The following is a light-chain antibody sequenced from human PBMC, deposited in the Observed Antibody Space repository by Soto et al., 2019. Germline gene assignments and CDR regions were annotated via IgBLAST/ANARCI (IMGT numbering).Light chain of an antibody. CDR1: SSDLAIYNY. J-gene: IGLJ1*01. CDR3: SSYTASSNDV. CDR2: QFT. V-gene: IGLV2-14*01. Sequence: SVLTQPASVSGSPGQSITISCTGTSSDLAIYNYVSWYQQQPGKAPKLMIYQFTNRPSGVSNRFSGSWSGNTACLTISVLEAEDEADYYRSSYTASSNDVFGTWTKVTV.